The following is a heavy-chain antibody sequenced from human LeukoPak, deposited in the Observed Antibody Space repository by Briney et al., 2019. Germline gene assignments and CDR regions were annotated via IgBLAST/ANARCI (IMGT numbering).Heavy chain of an antibody. CDR2: ISGSRGDT. V-gene: IGHV3-23*01. CDR3: AKDRRFPDDVLDL. CDR1: GFIFNNYA. J-gene: IGHJ3*01. D-gene: IGHD2-21*01. Sequence: GGSLRLSCVASGFIFNNYAMSWVRQAPGKGLELVSAISGSRGDTYYAASVQGRFTISRDNSRNTLYLQMNSLRAEDTALYYCAKDRRFPDDVLDLWGQGTLVTVSS.